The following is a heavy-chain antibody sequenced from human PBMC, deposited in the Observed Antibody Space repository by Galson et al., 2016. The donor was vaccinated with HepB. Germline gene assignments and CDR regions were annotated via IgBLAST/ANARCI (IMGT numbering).Heavy chain of an antibody. CDR2: ISDDGSIK. Sequence: SLRLSCAASGFTFSSHGMHWVRQAPGKGLEWLAVISDDGSIKYYADSVKGRFTISRDNVKNTLYLQMSSLRVEDTAVYYCTRDLQYGMDVWGQGTTVTVSS. CDR1: GFTFSSHG. CDR3: TRDLQYGMDV. V-gene: IGHV3-30*03. D-gene: IGHD2-8*01. J-gene: IGHJ6*02.